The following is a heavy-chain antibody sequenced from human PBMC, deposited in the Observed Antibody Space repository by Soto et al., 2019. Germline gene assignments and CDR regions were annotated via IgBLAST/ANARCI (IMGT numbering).Heavy chain of an antibody. D-gene: IGHD2-2*03. CDR1: GYTFTSYA. CDR2: INAGNGNT. J-gene: IGHJ5*02. V-gene: IGHV1-3*01. CDR3: AREEHGYCSSTSCYFEVEYWFDP. Sequence: GASVKVSCKASGYTFTSYAMHWVRQAPGQRLEWMGWINAGNGNTKYLQKFQGRVTITRDTSASTAYMELSSLRSEDTAAYYCAREEHGYCSSTSCYFEVEYWFDPWGQGTLVTVSS.